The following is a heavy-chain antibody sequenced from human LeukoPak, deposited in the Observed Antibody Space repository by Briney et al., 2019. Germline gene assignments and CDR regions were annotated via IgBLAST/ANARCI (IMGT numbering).Heavy chain of an antibody. J-gene: IGHJ4*02. Sequence: GGFLRLSCVTSGFIFSNYGMHWVRQAPGKGLEWLTFIQFDGSNKLYADSVKGRFTVSRDTSKNTVYLQMTGLRVEDTAVYYCAKENDFWSGPEGWGQGTLVTVSS. D-gene: IGHD3-3*01. CDR2: IQFDGSNK. CDR3: AKENDFWSGPEG. V-gene: IGHV3-30*02. CDR1: GFIFSNYG.